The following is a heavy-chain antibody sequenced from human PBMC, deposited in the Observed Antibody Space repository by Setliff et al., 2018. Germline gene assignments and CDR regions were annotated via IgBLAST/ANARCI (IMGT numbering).Heavy chain of an antibody. D-gene: IGHD1-7*01. CDR3: AKPQVELRWGFES. CDR1: GFTFSTYA. V-gene: IGHV3-23*03. Sequence: GESLTLSCAASGFTFSTYAMSWVRQAPGKGLEWVSTIYSGDRNTFYTDSVKGRFTIFRDGSKNTLFLHMTSLRAEDTAVYYCAKPQVELRWGFESWGQGTPVTVSS. CDR2: IYSGDRNT. J-gene: IGHJ4*02.